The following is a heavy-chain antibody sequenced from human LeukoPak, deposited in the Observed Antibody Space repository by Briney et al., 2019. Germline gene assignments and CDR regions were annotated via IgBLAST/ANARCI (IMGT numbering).Heavy chain of an antibody. CDR1: GFTVSSYY. V-gene: IGHV3-66*01. CDR3: TRAGQWSYGFQDY. CDR2: SYTGGST. D-gene: IGHD5-18*01. Sequence: GGSLRLSCAASGFTVSSYYMSWVRQALGKGLEWVSISYTGGSTYYTDSVKGRFAISRDGSKSTLFLQMSSLRVDDTAVYYCTRAGQWSYGFQDYWGQGTLVTVSS. J-gene: IGHJ4*02.